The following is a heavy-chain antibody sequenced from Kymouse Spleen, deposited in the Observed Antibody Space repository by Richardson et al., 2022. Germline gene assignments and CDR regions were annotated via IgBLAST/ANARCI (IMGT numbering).Heavy chain of an antibody. V-gene: IGHV3-72*01. CDR3: AREGIVGASYGMDV. D-gene: IGHD1-26*01. Sequence: EVQLVESGGGLVQPGGSLRLSCAASGFTFSDHYMDWVRQAPGKGLEWVGRTRNKANSYTTEYAASVKGRFTISRDDSKNSLYLQMNSLKTEDTAVYYCAREGIVGASYGMDVWGQGTTVTVSS. J-gene: IGHJ6*02. CDR1: GFTFSDHY. CDR2: TRNKANSYTT.